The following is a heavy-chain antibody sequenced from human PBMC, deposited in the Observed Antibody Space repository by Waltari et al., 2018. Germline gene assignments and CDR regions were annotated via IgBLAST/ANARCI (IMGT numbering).Heavy chain of an antibody. J-gene: IGHJ5*02. D-gene: IGHD1-1*01. CDR2: IYYSGST. Sequence: QVQLQESGPGLVKPSETLSLTCTVFGGSIRSYYWTWIRQPPGKGLEGVGYIYYSGSTKYNPALKSRGTISVDTSKNQFSLRLSSVTSADTVVYYCARGDWNAGLGWFDPWGQGTLVTVSS. CDR1: GGSIRSYY. CDR3: ARGDWNAGLGWFDP. V-gene: IGHV4-59*01.